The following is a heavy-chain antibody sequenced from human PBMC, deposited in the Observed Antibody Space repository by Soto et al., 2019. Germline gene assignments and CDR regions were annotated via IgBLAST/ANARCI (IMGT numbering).Heavy chain of an antibody. CDR3: ARDPFYDGSGYGPFDY. Sequence: EVQLVESGGGLVQPGGSLRLSCAASGFTFSSYWMSWVRQAPGKGLEWVANIKQDGSEKYYVDSVKGRFTISRDNAKNSLYLQMNSLRAEDTAVYYGARDPFYDGSGYGPFDYWGQGTLVTVSS. J-gene: IGHJ4*02. CDR2: IKQDGSEK. CDR1: GFTFSSYW. D-gene: IGHD3-22*01. V-gene: IGHV3-7*05.